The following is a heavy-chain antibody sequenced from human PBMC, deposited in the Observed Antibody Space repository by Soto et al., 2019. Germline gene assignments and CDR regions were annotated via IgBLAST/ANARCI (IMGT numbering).Heavy chain of an antibody. CDR2: IYYSGST. V-gene: IGHV4-59*01. CDR3: ARVHWNQNWFDT. D-gene: IGHD1-1*01. Sequence: PSETLSLTCTVSGGSISSYYWSWIRQPPGKGLEWIGYIYYSGSTNYNPSLKSRVTISVDTSKNQFSLKLSSVTAADTAVYYCARVHWNQNWFDTWGQGTLGTVSS. CDR1: GGSISSYY. J-gene: IGHJ5*02.